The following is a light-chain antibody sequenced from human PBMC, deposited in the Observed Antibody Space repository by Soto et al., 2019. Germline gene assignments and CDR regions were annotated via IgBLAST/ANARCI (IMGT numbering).Light chain of an antibody. CDR1: QRVISDY. CDR3: QQYYYTPYS. J-gene: IGKJ2*03. Sequence: EIVLTQSPGTLSLSPGERATLSCRASQRVISDYLAWYQQKPGRAPRLLIYGASNRATGIPDRFSGSGSGTDFTLTISRLQAEDVAVYYCQQYYYTPYSFGQGTKLEIK. CDR2: GAS. V-gene: IGKV3-20*01.